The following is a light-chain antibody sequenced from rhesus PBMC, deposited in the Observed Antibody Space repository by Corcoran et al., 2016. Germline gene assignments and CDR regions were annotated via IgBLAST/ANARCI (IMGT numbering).Light chain of an antibody. V-gene: IGKV2-104*02. Sequence: IVMTQTPLSLPVTPGEPASISCRSSQSLLDSEDGNTSLDWYLQKPGQFPQVLIYEVSNRASGVPDRFSGGCSDTDFTLKISRVEAEDVGVYYCMQGIEFPPTFGQGTKVEIK. J-gene: IGKJ1*01. CDR1: QSLLDSEDGNTS. CDR3: MQGIEFPPT. CDR2: EVS.